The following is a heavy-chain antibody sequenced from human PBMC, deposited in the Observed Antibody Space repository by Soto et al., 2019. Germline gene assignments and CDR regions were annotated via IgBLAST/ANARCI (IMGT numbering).Heavy chain of an antibody. V-gene: IGHV3-7*01. CDR2: VKQDGSEK. CDR1: GFSFSGYA. CDR3: AREYY. Sequence: GGSLRLSCAASGFSFSGYAMHWVRQAPGKGLEWVASVKQDGSEKYYVDSVMGRFTISRDNAKNSLYLQMNSLKAEDTAVYYCAREYYWGQGTQVTVSS. J-gene: IGHJ4*02.